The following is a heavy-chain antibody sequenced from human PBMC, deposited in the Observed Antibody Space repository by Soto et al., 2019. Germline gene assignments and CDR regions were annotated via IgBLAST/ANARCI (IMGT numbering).Heavy chain of an antibody. D-gene: IGHD5-18*01. CDR2: IRSKANSYAT. CDR3: TSERGGYSYGSFGN. J-gene: IGHJ4*02. CDR1: GFTFSGSA. Sequence: EVQLVESGGGLVQPGGSLKLSCAASGFTFSGSAMHWVRQASGKGLEWVGRIRSKANSYATAYAASVKGRFTISRDDSKNTAYLKMNSLKTEDTAVYYCTSERGGYSYGSFGNWGQGTLVTVSS. V-gene: IGHV3-73*02.